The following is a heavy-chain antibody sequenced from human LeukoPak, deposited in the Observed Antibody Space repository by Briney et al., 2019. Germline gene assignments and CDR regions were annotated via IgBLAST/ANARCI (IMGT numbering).Heavy chain of an antibody. V-gene: IGHV3-53*01. D-gene: IGHD3-3*02. J-gene: IGHJ4*02. Sequence: PGGSLRPSCAVSGFIVSSTYMTWVRQAPGKGLEWVSVIHNDGSTYHADSVKGRFTISRDNSKNTLYLQMNSLRVEDTAAYYCAALARDYWGQGTLITVSS. CDR3: AALARDY. CDR2: IHNDGST. CDR1: GFIVSSTY.